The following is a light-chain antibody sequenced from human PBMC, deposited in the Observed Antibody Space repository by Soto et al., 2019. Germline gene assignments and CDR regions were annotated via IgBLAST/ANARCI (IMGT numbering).Light chain of an antibody. CDR1: QTMRSSH. V-gene: IGKV3-20*01. Sequence: EIVLTQSPGTLSLSPGERATLSCRASQTMRSSHLAWYQQKPGQAPRLLIYGASTRTFDVPDRFSGSGSGTNFTLTISRLQPEDFAVYFCQQYDNWPYTFGQGTKLEIK. J-gene: IGKJ2*01. CDR2: GAS. CDR3: QQYDNWPYT.